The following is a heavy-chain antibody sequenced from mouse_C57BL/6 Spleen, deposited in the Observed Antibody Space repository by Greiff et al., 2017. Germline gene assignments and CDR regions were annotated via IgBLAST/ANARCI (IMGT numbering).Heavy chain of an antibody. V-gene: IGHV1-15*01. CDR2: ICPETGGT. J-gene: IGHJ2*01. Sequence: VKLQESGAELVRPGASVTLSCKASGYTFTDYEMHWVKQTPVHGLEWIGAICPETGGTAYNQKFKGKSILSADKSSSTAYMELRSLTSEDSAVYYCTRGGYGRPYYFDYWGQGTTLTVSS. CDR1: GYTFTDYE. D-gene: IGHD1-1*01. CDR3: TRGGYGRPYYFDY.